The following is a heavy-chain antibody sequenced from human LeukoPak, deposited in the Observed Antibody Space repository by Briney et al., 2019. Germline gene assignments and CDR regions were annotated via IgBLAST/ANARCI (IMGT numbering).Heavy chain of an antibody. D-gene: IGHD6-19*01. V-gene: IGHV3-30-3*01. Sequence: PGRSLRLSCAASGFTFSSYAMHWVRQAPGKGLEWVAVISYDGSNKYYADSVKGRFTISRDNSKNTLYLQMNSLRAEDTAVYYCARVGAVARWGQGTLVTVSS. CDR1: GFTFSSYA. J-gene: IGHJ4*02. CDR2: ISYDGSNK. CDR3: ARVGAVAR.